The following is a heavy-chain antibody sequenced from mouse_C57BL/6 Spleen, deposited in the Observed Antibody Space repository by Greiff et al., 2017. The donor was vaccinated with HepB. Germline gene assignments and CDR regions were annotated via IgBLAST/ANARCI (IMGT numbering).Heavy chain of an antibody. CDR2: IDPETGGT. CDR1: GYTFTDYE. V-gene: IGHV1-15*01. Sequence: VQLQQSGAELVRPGASVTLSCKASGYTFTDYEMHWVKQTPVHGLEWIGAIDPETGGTAYNQKFKGKAILTADKSSSTAYMEPRSLTAEDSAVYYLTRKFDYWGQGTTLTVSS. CDR3: TRKFDY. J-gene: IGHJ2*01.